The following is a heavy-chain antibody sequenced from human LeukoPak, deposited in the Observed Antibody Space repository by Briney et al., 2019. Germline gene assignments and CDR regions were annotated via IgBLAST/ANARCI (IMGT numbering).Heavy chain of an antibody. Sequence: PGGSLRLSCAASGFTFDDYAMHWVRQAPGEGLEWVSAISGSGGSTYYADSVKGRFTISRDNSKNTLYLQMNSLRAEDTAVYYCAKSIVIVWFGESLDYWGQGTLVTVSS. CDR2: ISGSGGST. D-gene: IGHD3-10*01. J-gene: IGHJ4*02. CDR1: GFTFDDYA. V-gene: IGHV3-23*01. CDR3: AKSIVIVWFGESLDY.